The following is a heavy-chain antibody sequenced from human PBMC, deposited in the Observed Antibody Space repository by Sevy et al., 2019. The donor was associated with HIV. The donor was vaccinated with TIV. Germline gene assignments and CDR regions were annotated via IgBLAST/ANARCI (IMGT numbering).Heavy chain of an antibody. J-gene: IGHJ6*02. CDR1: GFTLSSYG. D-gene: IGHD3-3*01. CDR2: IRYDGSDK. V-gene: IGHV3-33*01. Sequence: GGSLRLSCAASGFTLSSYGMHWVRQAPGKGLEWVAVIRYDGSDKYYADSVKGRFTISRDNSKNTLYLQMNSLRAEDTDVYYCARDRLGITISAEWGGGMDVWGQGTTVTVSS. CDR3: ARDRLGITISAEWGGGMDV.